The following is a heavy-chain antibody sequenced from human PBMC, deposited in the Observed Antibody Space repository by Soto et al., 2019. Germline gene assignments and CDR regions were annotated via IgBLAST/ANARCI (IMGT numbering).Heavy chain of an antibody. CDR3: AKDRPRAAGYYYYYMDV. CDR2: ISWNSGSI. J-gene: IGHJ6*03. V-gene: IGHV3-9*01. D-gene: IGHD6-13*01. Sequence: EVQLVESGGGLVQPGRSLRLSCAASGFTFDDYAMHWVRQAPGKGLEWVSGISWNSGSIGYADSVKGRFTISRDNAKNCLYLQMNSLRAEDTALYYCAKDRPRAAGYYYYYMDVWGKGTTVTVSS. CDR1: GFTFDDYA.